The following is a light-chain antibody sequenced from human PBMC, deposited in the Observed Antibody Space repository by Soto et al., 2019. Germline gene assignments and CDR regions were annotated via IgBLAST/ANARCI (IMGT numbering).Light chain of an antibody. CDR2: GAS. J-gene: IGKJ1*01. V-gene: IGKV3-20*01. CDR3: QQYNYWPPRT. Sequence: EIVLTQSPGTLSLSPGERATLSCRASQSVDSNYLAWYQQKPGQAPRLLIYGASSRATGIPDRFSGSGSGTDFTLTISRLEPEDFAVYYCQQYNYWPPRTFGQGTKVDIK. CDR1: QSVDSNY.